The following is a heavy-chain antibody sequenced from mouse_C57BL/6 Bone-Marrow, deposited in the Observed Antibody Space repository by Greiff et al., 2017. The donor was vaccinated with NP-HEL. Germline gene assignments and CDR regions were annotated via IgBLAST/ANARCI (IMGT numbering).Heavy chain of an antibody. CDR3: TIDYYGSSYGFAY. CDR1: GFNIKDYY. Sequence: EVQLQQSGAELVRPGASVKLSCTASGFNIKDYYMHWVKQRPEQGLEWIGRIDPEDVDTEYAPKFQGKATMTADTSSNTAYLQLSSLTSEDTAVYYCTIDYYGSSYGFAYWGQGTLVTVSA. J-gene: IGHJ3*01. CDR2: IDPEDVDT. V-gene: IGHV14-1*01. D-gene: IGHD1-1*01.